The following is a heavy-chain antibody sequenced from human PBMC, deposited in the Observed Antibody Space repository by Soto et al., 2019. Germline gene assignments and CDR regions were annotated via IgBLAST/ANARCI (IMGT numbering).Heavy chain of an antibody. Sequence: QVQLVQSGAEVKKPGATVKVSCKASGYTFSSHGINWVRQAPGQGLEWMGWISGYNGHTNYAQNLQARVTMTTDTSTSTAYMELKSLRSDDTAVYYCARDGVVVVPAASNFDYWGQGTLVTVSS. CDR2: ISGYNGHT. J-gene: IGHJ4*02. V-gene: IGHV1-18*01. CDR1: GYTFSSHG. D-gene: IGHD2-2*01. CDR3: ARDGVVVVPAASNFDY.